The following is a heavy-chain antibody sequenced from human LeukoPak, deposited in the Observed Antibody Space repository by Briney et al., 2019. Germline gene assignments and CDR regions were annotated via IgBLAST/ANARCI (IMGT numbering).Heavy chain of an antibody. J-gene: IGHJ4*02. D-gene: IGHD3-10*01. Sequence: ASVKVSCKASGYTFTSSDINWVRQATGQGLEWMGWMNPNSANTGYAQNFQGRVTMTRNTSISTAYMELSSLRSEDTAVYYCAIRFSRGSGSAIDYWGQGTLVTVSS. CDR2: MNPNSANT. CDR3: AIRFSRGSGSAIDY. CDR1: GYTFTSSD. V-gene: IGHV1-8*01.